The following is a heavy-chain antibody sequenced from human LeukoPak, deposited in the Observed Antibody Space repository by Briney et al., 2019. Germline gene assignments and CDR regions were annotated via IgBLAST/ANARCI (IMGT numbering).Heavy chain of an antibody. J-gene: IGHJ4*02. CDR1: GFTFDDYA. CDR2: ISWNSGSI. V-gene: IGHV3-9*03. CDR3: AKDVGSYSSXSYYDY. D-gene: IGHD6-13*01. Sequence: GGSLRLSCAASGFTFDDYAMHWVRQAPGKGLEWVSGISWNSGSIGYADSVKGRFTISRDNAKNSLYLQMNSLRAEDMALYYCAKDVGSYSSXSYYDYWGQXTLVXXSS.